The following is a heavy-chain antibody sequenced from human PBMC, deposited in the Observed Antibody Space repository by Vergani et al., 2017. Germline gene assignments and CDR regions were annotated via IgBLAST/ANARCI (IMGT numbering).Heavy chain of an antibody. V-gene: IGHV3-21*01. Sequence: EVQLVESGGGLVKPGGSLRLSCAASGFTFSSYSMNWVRQAPGKGLEWVSSISSSSSYIYYADSVKGRFTISRDNAKNSLYLQMNSLRAEDTAMYYCARYGDIVVVPPPYYYYYMDVWGKGTTVTVSS. CDR3: ARYGDIVVVPPPYYYYYMDV. CDR1: GFTFSSYS. J-gene: IGHJ6*03. CDR2: ISSSSSYI. D-gene: IGHD2-2*01.